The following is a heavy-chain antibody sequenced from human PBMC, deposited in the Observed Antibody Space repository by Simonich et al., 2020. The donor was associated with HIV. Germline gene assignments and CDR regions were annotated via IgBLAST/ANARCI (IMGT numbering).Heavy chain of an antibody. CDR1: GGSFSGYY. D-gene: IGHD4-17*01. J-gene: IGHJ4*02. CDR2: NNHSGST. Sequence: QVQLQQWGAGLLKPSETLSLTCAVYGGSFSGYYWSWIRQPPGKGLEGIGENNHSGSTNYNPSLKSRVTISVDTSKNQFSLKLSSVTAADTAVYYCARRHPTTVTTPYFDYWGQGTLVTVSS. CDR3: ARRHPTTVTTPYFDY. V-gene: IGHV4-34*01.